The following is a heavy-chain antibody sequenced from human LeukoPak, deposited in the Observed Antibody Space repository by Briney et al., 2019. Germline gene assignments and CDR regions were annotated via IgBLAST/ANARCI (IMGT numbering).Heavy chain of an antibody. V-gene: IGHV4-34*01. CDR2: INHSGST. CDR3: ARVSSSGYGNGAFDI. CDR1: GGSFSGYY. Sequence: SETLSLTCAVYGGSFSGYYWSWIRQPPGKGLEWIGEINHSGSTNYNPSLKSRVTISVDTSKNQFSLKLSSVTAADTAVYYCARVSSSGYGNGAFDIWGQGTMVTVSS. D-gene: IGHD3-22*01. J-gene: IGHJ3*02.